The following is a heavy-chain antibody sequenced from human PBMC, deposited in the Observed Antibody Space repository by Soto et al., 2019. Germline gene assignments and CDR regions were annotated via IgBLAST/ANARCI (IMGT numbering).Heavy chain of an antibody. CDR1: GFTFISYG. CDR3: ASPWYYDFWSDYSLSHAFDI. D-gene: IGHD3-3*01. J-gene: IGHJ3*02. Sequence: GVSLRVSRAAAGFTFISYGGGWVSKSPGGGLEWVAVISYDGSNKYYADSVKGRFTISRDNSKNTLYLQMNSLRAEDTAVYYCASPWYYDFWSDYSLSHAFDIWGQGTMVTVSS. V-gene: IGHV3-30-3*01. CDR2: ISYDGSNK.